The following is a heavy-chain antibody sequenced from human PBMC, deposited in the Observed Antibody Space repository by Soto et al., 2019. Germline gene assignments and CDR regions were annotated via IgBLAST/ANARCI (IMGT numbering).Heavy chain of an antibody. D-gene: IGHD2-15*01. CDR1: GDSVSSNSAA. Sequence: TLSLTCAISGDSVSSNSAAWHWIRQSPSRGLEWLGRTYYRSKWYNDYAVSVKSRITINPDTSKNQFSLQLNSVTPEDTAVYYGARGPDIVAHTHFDYWGQGTLVTVSS. J-gene: IGHJ4*02. CDR2: TYYRSKWYN. V-gene: IGHV6-1*01. CDR3: ARGPDIVAHTHFDY.